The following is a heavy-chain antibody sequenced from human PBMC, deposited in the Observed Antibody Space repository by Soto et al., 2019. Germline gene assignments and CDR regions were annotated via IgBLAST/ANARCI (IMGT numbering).Heavy chain of an antibody. J-gene: IGHJ6*02. CDR3: ARGQYYYDSSGYSPSDYYYYGMDV. CDR2: IDPSNSFT. CDR1: GYTFTSYW. V-gene: IGHV5-10-1*01. D-gene: IGHD3-22*01. Sequence: GESLKLSCQLFGYTFTSYWITWVRQMPGKGLEWMGRIDPSNSFTDYNPSFEGHVILSVDLSISTADMELRSLRSDDTAVYYCARGQYYYDSSGYSPSDYYYYGMDVWGQGTTVNVSS.